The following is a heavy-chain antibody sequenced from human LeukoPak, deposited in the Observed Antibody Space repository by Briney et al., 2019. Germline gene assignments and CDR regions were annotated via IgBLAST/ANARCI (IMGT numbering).Heavy chain of an antibody. V-gene: IGHV3-48*03. CDR1: GFTFSRYE. Sequence: GGSLRLSCVASGFTFSRYEMNWFRQAPGKGLEWVSYVSKSGGTMKNADSVKGRFTVSGDNAKNSLYLQMNSLTAEDTAVYYCATAVIRGRGTMVTVSS. CDR2: VSKSGGTM. J-gene: IGHJ3*02. CDR3: ATAVI.